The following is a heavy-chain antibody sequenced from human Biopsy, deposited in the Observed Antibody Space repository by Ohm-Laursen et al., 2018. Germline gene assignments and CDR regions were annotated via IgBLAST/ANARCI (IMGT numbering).Heavy chain of an antibody. Sequence: SQTLSLTCTVSGGSISSGYWSWIRQTPGKGLEWIGYIYYSGSTNYNPSLKSRVTISVDTSKNQFSLRLTSVTAADTAVYYCARVGRAAPFDSWGQGTLVTVSS. CDR3: ARVGRAAPFDS. J-gene: IGHJ4*02. CDR2: IYYSGST. D-gene: IGHD6-13*01. CDR1: GGSISSGY. V-gene: IGHV4-59*08.